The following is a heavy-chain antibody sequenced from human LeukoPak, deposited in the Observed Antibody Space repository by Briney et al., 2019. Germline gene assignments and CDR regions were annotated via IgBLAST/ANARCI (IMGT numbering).Heavy chain of an antibody. CDR1: GFTFDDYA. D-gene: IGHD2-2*02. Sequence: GRSLRLSCAASGFTFDDYAMHWVRQAPGKGLEWVSGISWNSGSIGYADSVKGRFTISRDNSKNTLYLQINNLRAEDTAVYYCARGAIPAVLYYFDYWGQGSLVTVSS. V-gene: IGHV3-9*01. CDR3: ARGAIPAVLYYFDY. CDR2: ISWNSGSI. J-gene: IGHJ4*02.